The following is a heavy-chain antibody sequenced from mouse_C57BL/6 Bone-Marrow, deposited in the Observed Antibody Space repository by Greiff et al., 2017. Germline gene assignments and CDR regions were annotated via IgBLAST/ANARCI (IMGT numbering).Heavy chain of an antibody. Sequence: EVQLQQSGAELVRPGASVKLSCTASGFNIKDDYMHWVKQRPEQGLEWIGWIDPENGDTEYASKFQGKATITADTSSNTAYLQLSSLTSEDTAVYYCTPIYDGNYPYAMDYWGQGTSVTVSS. CDR3: TPIYDGNYPYAMDY. CDR1: GFNIKDDY. V-gene: IGHV14-4*01. D-gene: IGHD2-1*01. CDR2: IDPENGDT. J-gene: IGHJ4*01.